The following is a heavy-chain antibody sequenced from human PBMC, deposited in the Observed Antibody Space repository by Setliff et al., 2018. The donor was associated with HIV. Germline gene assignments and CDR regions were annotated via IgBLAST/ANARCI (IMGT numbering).Heavy chain of an antibody. J-gene: IGHJ4*02. CDR3: ARVEYYYDSSGYYYDY. Sequence: GASVKVSCKASGYTFTSYYMHWVRQAPGQGLEWMGIINPSGGSTSYAQKFQGRVTMTRDTSTSTVYMELSSLRSEHTAVYYCARVEYYYDSSGYYYDYWGQGTLVTVSS. CDR2: INPSGGST. V-gene: IGHV1-46*01. CDR1: GYTFTSYY. D-gene: IGHD3-22*01.